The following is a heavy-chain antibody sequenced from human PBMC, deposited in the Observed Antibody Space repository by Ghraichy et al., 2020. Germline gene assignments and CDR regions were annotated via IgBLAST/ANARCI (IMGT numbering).Heavy chain of an antibody. D-gene: IGHD5-18*01. CDR1: GASVSSYY. Sequence: SETLSLTCTVSGASVSSYYWSWIRQPPGKGLEWIGRIYTSGSTNYNPSLKSRVTLSVDRSKNQFSLMLTSLTAADTAVYFCAREGDTPLAGWFDPWGQGTLVTVSS. CDR3: AREGDTPLAGWFDP. V-gene: IGHV4-4*07. CDR2: IYTSGST. J-gene: IGHJ5*02.